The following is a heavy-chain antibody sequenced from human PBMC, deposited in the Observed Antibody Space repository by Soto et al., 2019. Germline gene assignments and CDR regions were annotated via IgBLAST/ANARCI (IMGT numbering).Heavy chain of an antibody. Sequence: PXETLSLTCTVSGGSISSYYLSWIRQPPGKGLEWIGYIYYSGSTNYNPSLKSRVTISVDTSKNQFSLKLNSMTAADTAVYYCARHNYGSGSTYFDYWGQGTLVTVSS. CDR3: ARHNYGSGSTYFDY. D-gene: IGHD3-10*01. CDR2: IYYSGST. CDR1: GGSISSYY. V-gene: IGHV4-59*08. J-gene: IGHJ4*02.